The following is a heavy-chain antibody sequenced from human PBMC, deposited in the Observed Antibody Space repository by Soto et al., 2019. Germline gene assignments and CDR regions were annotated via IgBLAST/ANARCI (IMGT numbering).Heavy chain of an antibody. CDR3: AKDRRKVVVAAPFDY. D-gene: IGHD2-15*01. CDR2: ISYDGSNK. J-gene: IGHJ4*02. CDR1: GFTFSSYG. Sequence: QVQLVESGGGVVQPGRSLRLSCAASGFTFSSYGMHWVRQAPGKGLEWVAVISYDGSNKYYADSVKGRFTISRDNSKNTLYLQMNSLRAEATGVYYCAKDRRKVVVAAPFDYWGQGTLVTVSS. V-gene: IGHV3-30*18.